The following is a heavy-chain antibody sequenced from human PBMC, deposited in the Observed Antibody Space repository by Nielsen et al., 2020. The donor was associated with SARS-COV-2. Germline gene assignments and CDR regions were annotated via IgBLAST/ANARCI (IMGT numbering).Heavy chain of an antibody. CDR1: GDSVSSNSAA. CDR3: AREYSSSYYYYYYMDV. CDR2: TYYRSKWYN. D-gene: IGHD6-19*01. Sequence: SETLSLTCAISGDSVSSNSAAWNWIRQSPSRGLEWLGRTYYRSKWYNDYAVSVKSRITINPDTSKNQFSLQLNSVTPEDTAVYYCAREYSSSYYYYYYMDVWGKGTTVTVSS. J-gene: IGHJ6*03. V-gene: IGHV6-1*01.